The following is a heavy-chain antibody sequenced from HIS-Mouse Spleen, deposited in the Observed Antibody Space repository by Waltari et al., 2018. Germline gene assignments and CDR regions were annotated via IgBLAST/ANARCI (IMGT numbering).Heavy chain of an antibody. J-gene: IGHJ2*01. V-gene: IGHV4-39*07. CDR3: AREIPYSSSWYDWYFDL. Sequence: QLQLQESGPGLVKPSETLSLTCTVSGGSISSSSYYWGWIRQPPGKGLEGIGSIDYSGSTHYNPSLKSRVTISVDTSKNQVSLKLSSVTAADTAVYYCAREIPYSSSWYDWYFDLWGRGTLVTVSS. CDR2: IDYSGST. CDR1: GGSISSSSYY. D-gene: IGHD6-13*01.